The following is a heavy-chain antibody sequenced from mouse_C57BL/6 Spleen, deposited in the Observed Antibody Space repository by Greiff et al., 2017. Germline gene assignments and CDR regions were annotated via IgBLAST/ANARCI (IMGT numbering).Heavy chain of an antibody. CDR3: ASWGRDYAMDY. CDR2: INPNNGGT. Sequence: VQLQQSGPELVKPGASVKISCKASGYTFTGYYMDWVKQSPGQSLEWIGDINPNNGGTIYNQKFKGKATLTVDNSSSTAYMELLSLASEDTAVYYSASWGRDYAMDYWGKGTSVTVSS. J-gene: IGHJ4*01. V-gene: IGHV1-18*01. CDR1: GYTFTGYY.